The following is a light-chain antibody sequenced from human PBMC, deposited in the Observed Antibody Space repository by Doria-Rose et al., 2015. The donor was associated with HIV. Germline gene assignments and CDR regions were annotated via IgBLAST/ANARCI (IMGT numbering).Light chain of an antibody. Sequence: CSGERMGDKFISWYQQKPGQSPVLVMYEDTKRPSGVPERFSGSNSGSTATLTISATQTLDEADYYCQAWDASSYVFGTGTKVTVL. CDR1: RMGDKF. CDR2: EDT. J-gene: IGLJ1*01. CDR3: QAWDASSYV. V-gene: IGLV3-1*01.